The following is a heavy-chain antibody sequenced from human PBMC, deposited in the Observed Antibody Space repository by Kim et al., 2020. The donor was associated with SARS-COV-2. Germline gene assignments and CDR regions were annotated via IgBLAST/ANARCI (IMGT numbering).Heavy chain of an antibody. V-gene: IGHV3-33*01. D-gene: IGHD2-21*01. CDR1: GFTFSSYG. J-gene: IGHJ4*02. Sequence: GGSLRLSCAASGFTFSSYGMHWVRQAPGKGLEWVAVIWYDGSNKYYADSVKGRFTISRDNSKNTLYLQMNSLRAEDTAVYYCARGPDVVVIASPFDYWGQGTLVTVSS. CDR2: IWYDGSNK. CDR3: ARGPDVVVIASPFDY.